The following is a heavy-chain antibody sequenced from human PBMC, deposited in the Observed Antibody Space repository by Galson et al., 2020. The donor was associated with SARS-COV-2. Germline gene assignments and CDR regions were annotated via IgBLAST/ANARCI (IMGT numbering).Heavy chain of an antibody. J-gene: IGHJ5*02. Sequence: ASVKVSCKASGYTFTSYAMHWVRQAPGQRLEWMGWINAGNGNTKYSQKFQGRVTITRDTSASTAYMELSSLRSEDTAVYYCARSNWGGNWFDPWGQGTLVTVSS. D-gene: IGHD7-27*01. CDR1: GYTFTSYA. V-gene: IGHV1-3*01. CDR2: INAGNGNT. CDR3: ARSNWGGNWFDP.